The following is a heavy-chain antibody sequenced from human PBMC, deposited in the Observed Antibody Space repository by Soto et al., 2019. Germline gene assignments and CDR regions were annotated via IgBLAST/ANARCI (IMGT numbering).Heavy chain of an antibody. CDR3: ARSQFDYVWGTSGYFDS. J-gene: IGHJ4*02. V-gene: IGHV5-51*01. Sequence: PGESLKISCKGSGYSFSTHWVGWVRQMPGKXLEWMGIIYPGDSDARYSPSFKGQVTISVDESTTTAFLQWSSLKASDTAMYYCARSQFDYVWGTSGYFDSWGQGTLVTVSS. D-gene: IGHD3-16*01. CDR1: GYSFSTHW. CDR2: IYPGDSDA.